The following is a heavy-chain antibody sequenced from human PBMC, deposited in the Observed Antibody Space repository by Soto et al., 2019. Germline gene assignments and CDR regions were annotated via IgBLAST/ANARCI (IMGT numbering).Heavy chain of an antibody. Sequence: PSETLSLTCTVSGGCISSYYWSWIRQPPGKGLEWIGYIYYSGSTNYNPSLKSRVTISVDTSKNQFSLKLSSVTAADTAVYYCARGRLTVAATPYFDYWGQGTLVTVSS. CDR3: ARGRLTVAATPYFDY. J-gene: IGHJ4*02. CDR1: GGCISSYY. CDR2: IYYSGST. V-gene: IGHV4-59*12. D-gene: IGHD2-15*01.